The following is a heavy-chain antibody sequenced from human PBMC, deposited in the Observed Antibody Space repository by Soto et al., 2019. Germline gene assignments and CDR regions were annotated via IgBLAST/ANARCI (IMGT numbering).Heavy chain of an antibody. D-gene: IGHD6-13*01. V-gene: IGHV1-3*01. Sequence: QVQLVQSGAEVKKPGATVKVTCKASGYTFTSYAMHWLRQAPGQRLEWMGWINAGNGNTKYSQKFQGRVTITRDTTASPGYMELSSLRSEDTAVYYCTIALSRNYFDYRGQRTLVNVSS. CDR3: TIALSRNYFDY. CDR2: INAGNGNT. CDR1: GYTFTSYA. J-gene: IGHJ4*02.